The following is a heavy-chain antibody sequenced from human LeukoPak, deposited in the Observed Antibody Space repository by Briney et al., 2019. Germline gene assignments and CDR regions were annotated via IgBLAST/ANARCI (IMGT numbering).Heavy chain of an antibody. Sequence: PWGSLRLSCAASGFTVSTNYMSWVRQAPGKGLEWVSLIYSGGTTNYADSVKGRFTISRDNSKNTLFLQMNSLRAEDTAVYYCARDVYYLDYWGQGTLVTVSS. D-gene: IGHD5/OR15-5a*01. V-gene: IGHV3-53*01. CDR3: ARDVYYLDY. CDR2: IYSGGTT. CDR1: GFTVSTNY. J-gene: IGHJ4*02.